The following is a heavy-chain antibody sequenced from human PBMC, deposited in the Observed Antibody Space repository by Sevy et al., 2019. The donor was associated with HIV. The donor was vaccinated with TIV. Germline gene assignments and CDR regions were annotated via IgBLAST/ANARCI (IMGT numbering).Heavy chain of an antibody. D-gene: IGHD3-9*01. V-gene: IGHV4-59*01. CDR1: GGSISSYY. Sequence: SETLSLTCTVSGGSISSYYWSWIRRPPGKGLEWIGYIYYSGSTNYNPSLKSRVTISVDTSNNQFSLKLSSVTAADTAVYYCARGKRYFDSPYYYMDVWGKGTTVTVSS. CDR3: ARGKRYFDSPYYYMDV. CDR2: IYYSGST. J-gene: IGHJ6*03.